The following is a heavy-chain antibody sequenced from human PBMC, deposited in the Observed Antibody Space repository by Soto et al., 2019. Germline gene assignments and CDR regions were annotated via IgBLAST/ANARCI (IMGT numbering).Heavy chain of an antibody. Sequence: QVQLQQWGAGLLKPSETLSLTCAVYGGSFSGYYWSWIRQPPGKGLEWIGEINHSGSTNYNPSLKSRVPISVDTSKNQFSLKLGSVTAADTAVYYCARGGDTTVTEAFDIWGQGTMVTVSS. CDR3: ARGGDTTVTEAFDI. CDR1: GGSFSGYY. CDR2: INHSGST. V-gene: IGHV4-34*01. J-gene: IGHJ3*02. D-gene: IGHD4-17*01.